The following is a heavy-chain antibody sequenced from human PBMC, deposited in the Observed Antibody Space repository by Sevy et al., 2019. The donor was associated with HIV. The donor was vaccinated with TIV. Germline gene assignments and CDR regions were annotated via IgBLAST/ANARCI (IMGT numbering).Heavy chain of an antibody. Sequence: GGSLRLSCTASGFTFGGYAMSWFRQAPGKGLEWVGFIRSKAYGGTTENAASVKGRFTISRDDSKSIAYLQMNSLKTEDTAAYYCTRGPRRSGYDPSYFYYMDVWGKGTTVTVSS. J-gene: IGHJ6*03. CDR1: GFTFGGYA. CDR2: IRSKAYGGTT. CDR3: TRGPRRSGYDPSYFYYMDV. V-gene: IGHV3-49*03. D-gene: IGHD3-3*01.